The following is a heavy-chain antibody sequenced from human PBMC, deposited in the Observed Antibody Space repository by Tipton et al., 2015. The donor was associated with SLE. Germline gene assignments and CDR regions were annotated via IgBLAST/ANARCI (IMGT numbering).Heavy chain of an antibody. J-gene: IGHJ4*02. CDR1: GDSISSSSYY. Sequence: LRLSCIVSGDSISSSSYYWGWIRQPPGKGLEWVGTVYYTGNTFYNPSLKSRVTISVDTSKNQFSLNLSSVTAADTAFYYCAREWYSSGWPTNDYWGQGTLVTVSS. CDR3: AREWYSSGWPTNDY. D-gene: IGHD6-19*01. V-gene: IGHV4-39*07. CDR2: VYYTGNT.